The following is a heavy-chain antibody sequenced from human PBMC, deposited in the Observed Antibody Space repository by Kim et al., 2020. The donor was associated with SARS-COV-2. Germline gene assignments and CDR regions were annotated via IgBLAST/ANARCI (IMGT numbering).Heavy chain of an antibody. J-gene: IGHJ4*02. CDR1: GGSFSGYY. CDR2: INHSGST. Sequence: SETLSLTCAVYGGSFSGYYWSWIRQPPGKGLEWIGEINHSGSTNYNPSLKSRVTISVDTSKNQFSLKLSSVTAADTAVYYCARGRRPKNSHYYFDYWGQG. V-gene: IGHV4-34*01. CDR3: ARGRRPKNSHYYFDY. D-gene: IGHD2-15*01.